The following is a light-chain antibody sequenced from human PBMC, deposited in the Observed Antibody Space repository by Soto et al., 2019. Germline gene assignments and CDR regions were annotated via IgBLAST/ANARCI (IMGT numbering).Light chain of an antibody. Sequence: DIVMTQSPDSLAVSLGERATINCKSSQSVLSSSNNKNYLAWYQHKPGQPPKLLIYWASTRESGVPDRFSGRGSGTDFTLTISSLQAEDVAVYYCQHHFSTPPLFRQGTKLDIK. J-gene: IGKJ2*01. CDR1: QSVLSSSNNKNY. V-gene: IGKV4-1*01. CDR3: QHHFSTPPL. CDR2: WAS.